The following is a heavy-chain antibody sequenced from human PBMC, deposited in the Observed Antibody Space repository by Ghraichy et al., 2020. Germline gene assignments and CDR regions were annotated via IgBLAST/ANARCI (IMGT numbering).Heavy chain of an antibody. CDR2: IYYSGST. D-gene: IGHD2-15*01. V-gene: IGHV4-59*01. CDR3: ARGGSTYYFDY. CDR1: GGSISSYY. Sequence: SETLSLTCTVSGGSISSYYWSWIRQPPGKGLEWIWYIYYSGSTNYNPSLNSRVTISVDTSKNQFSLKLSSVTAADTAVYYCARGGSTYYFDYWGQGTLVTVSS. J-gene: IGHJ4*02.